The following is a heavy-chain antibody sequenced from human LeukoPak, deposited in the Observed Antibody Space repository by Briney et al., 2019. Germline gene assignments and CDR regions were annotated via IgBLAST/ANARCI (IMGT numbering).Heavy chain of an antibody. V-gene: IGHV3-23*01. J-gene: IGHJ4*02. Sequence: GGSLRLSCAASGFTFSSYAMSWVRQAPGKGLEWVSAISGSGGSTYYADSVKGRFTISRDNSKNTLYLQMNNLRAEDTALYYCAREPAYFYGSGSFSHYLDYWGQGTLVTGTS. CDR2: ISGSGGST. CDR3: AREPAYFYGSGSFSHYLDY. D-gene: IGHD3-10*01. CDR1: GFTFSSYA.